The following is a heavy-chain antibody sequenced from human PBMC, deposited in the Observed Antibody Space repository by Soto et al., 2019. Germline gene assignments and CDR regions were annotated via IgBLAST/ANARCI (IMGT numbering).Heavy chain of an antibody. V-gene: IGHV4-39*01. CDR3: ATLAGTGVPFYYGMDV. CDR1: GDSISNSRYF. D-gene: IGHD6-19*01. J-gene: IGHJ6*02. Sequence: SETLCLTCTVSGDSISNSRYFWGWIRQPPGKGLEWIGIIYYSGTTYYNPSLKSRITMSVDTSKHQFSLRLTSVSAADTAVYYCATLAGTGVPFYYGMDVWGQGTTVTVS. CDR2: IYYSGTT.